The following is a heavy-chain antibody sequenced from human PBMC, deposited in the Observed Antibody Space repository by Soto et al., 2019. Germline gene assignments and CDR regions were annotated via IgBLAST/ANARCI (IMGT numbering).Heavy chain of an antibody. Sequence: QVQLVESGGGVVQPERSQRLSCTASKFTFASYVMHWVRQAPGDGLELVALISFEGTNKYYADSVKGRFTISRDNSKNTMYLQMNSLRPEDTAVYYCAREMIPMIMGGMSAMDVWGQGTTVTVS. D-gene: IGHD3-22*01. V-gene: IGHV3-30*04. CDR1: KFTFASYV. CDR3: AREMIPMIMGGMSAMDV. CDR2: ISFEGTNK. J-gene: IGHJ6*02.